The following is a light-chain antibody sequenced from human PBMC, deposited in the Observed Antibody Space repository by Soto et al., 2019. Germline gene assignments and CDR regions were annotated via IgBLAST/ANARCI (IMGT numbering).Light chain of an antibody. J-gene: IGLJ1*01. CDR3: SSHTMSSALQV. Sequence: QSALTQPASVSGSPGQSITISCTGSSSDVGAYTSVSWYQQHPGKAPKLMIYEVSNWPSGVSRRFSGSKSGNTASLTISGLQAEDEADYYCSSHTMSSALQVFGTGTKVTV. CDR1: SSDVGAYTS. CDR2: EVS. V-gene: IGLV2-14*01.